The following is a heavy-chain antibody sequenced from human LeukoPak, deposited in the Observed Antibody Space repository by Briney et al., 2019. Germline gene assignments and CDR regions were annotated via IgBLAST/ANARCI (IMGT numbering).Heavy chain of an antibody. J-gene: IGHJ4*02. Sequence: SETLSLTCTVSGGSISSGSYYWSWIRQPAGKGLEWIGRIYTSGSTNYNPSLKSRVTISVDTSKNQFSLKLSSVTAADTAVYYCAREVWFGETYFDYWGQGTLVTVSS. CDR1: GGSISSGSYY. CDR2: IYTSGST. D-gene: IGHD3-10*01. CDR3: AREVWFGETYFDY. V-gene: IGHV4-61*02.